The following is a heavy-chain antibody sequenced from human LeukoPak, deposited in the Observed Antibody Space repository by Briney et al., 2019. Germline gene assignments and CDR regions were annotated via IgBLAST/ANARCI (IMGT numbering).Heavy chain of an antibody. V-gene: IGHV1-46*01. CDR1: GYTFTRYY. J-gene: IGHJ4*02. Sequence: GASVKVSCKASGYTFTRYYMHWVRQAPGQGLEWMGIINPSGGSTSYAQKFQVRVTMTRDMSTSTVYMELSSLRSEDTAVYYCARGPSEYSSSSGLGYWGQGTLVTVSS. CDR3: ARGPSEYSSSSGLGY. CDR2: INPSGGST. D-gene: IGHD6-6*01.